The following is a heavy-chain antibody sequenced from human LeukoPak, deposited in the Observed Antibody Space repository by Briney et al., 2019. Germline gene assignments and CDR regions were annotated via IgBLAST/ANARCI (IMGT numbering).Heavy chain of an antibody. J-gene: IGHJ3*02. CDR3: ASRNYDFWSGRAFDI. D-gene: IGHD3-3*01. CDR2: IYHSGNA. CDR1: GGSISSSNW. Sequence: SGTLSLTCAVSGGSISSSNWWSWVRQPPGKGLEWIGEIYHSGNANYNPSLKTRVTMSVDKSKNQFSLILSSVTAADTAVYYCASRNYDFWSGRAFDIWGQGTMVTVSS. V-gene: IGHV4-4*02.